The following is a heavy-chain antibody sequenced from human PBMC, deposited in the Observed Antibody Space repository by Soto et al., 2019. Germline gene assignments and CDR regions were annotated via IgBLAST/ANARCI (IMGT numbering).Heavy chain of an antibody. CDR3: ARPYCSGGSCYPISFYYYGMDV. CDR1: GGTFSSYA. J-gene: IGHJ6*02. Sequence: ASVKVSCKASGGTFSSYAISWVRQAPGQGLEWMGGIIPIFGTANYAQKFQGRVTITADKSTSTAYMELSSLRSEDTAVYYCARPYCSGGSCYPISFYYYGMDVWGQGTTVTAPS. V-gene: IGHV1-69*06. D-gene: IGHD2-15*01. CDR2: IIPIFGTA.